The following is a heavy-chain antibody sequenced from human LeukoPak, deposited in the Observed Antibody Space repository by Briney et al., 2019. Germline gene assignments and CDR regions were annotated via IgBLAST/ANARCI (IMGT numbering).Heavy chain of an antibody. Sequence: GGSLRLSCAGSGFTFGGYGMHWFRQTPGKGLEWVAVIAYDGSRAFYADSVKGRFTISRDNAKNTLYLQMNSLRAEDTAVYYCARGDFSPLGYSGYGHDYWGQGTLVTVSS. CDR1: GFTFGGYG. CDR2: IAYDGSRA. CDR3: ARGDFSPLGYSGYGHDY. J-gene: IGHJ4*02. D-gene: IGHD5-12*01. V-gene: IGHV3-33*01.